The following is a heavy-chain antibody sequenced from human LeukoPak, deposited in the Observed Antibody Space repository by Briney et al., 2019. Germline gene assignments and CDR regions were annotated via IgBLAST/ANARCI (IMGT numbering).Heavy chain of an antibody. V-gene: IGHV4-34*01. Sequence: SETLSLTCAVSGGSFSGYYWSWIRQPPGKGLEWIGEINHSGSTNYNPSLKSRVTISVDTSKNQFSLKLSSVTAADTAVYYCARGGSGSMNPDYYYYMDVWGKGTTATVSS. CDR2: INHSGST. J-gene: IGHJ6*03. CDR3: ARGGSGSMNPDYYYYMDV. D-gene: IGHD3-22*01. CDR1: GGSFSGYY.